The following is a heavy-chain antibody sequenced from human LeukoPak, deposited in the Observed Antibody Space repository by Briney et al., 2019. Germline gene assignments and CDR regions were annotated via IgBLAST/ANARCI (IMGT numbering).Heavy chain of an antibody. Sequence: GGSLRLSCAASGFTFSDYYMSWIRQAPGKGLECVSYISSSGSTIYYADSVKGRFTISRDNAKNSLYLQMNSLRAEDTAVYYCARRSGIVARELDYYMDVWGKGTTVTVSS. V-gene: IGHV3-11*04. CDR3: ARRSGIVARELDYYMDV. D-gene: IGHD6-25*01. CDR1: GFTFSDYY. J-gene: IGHJ6*03. CDR2: ISSSGSTI.